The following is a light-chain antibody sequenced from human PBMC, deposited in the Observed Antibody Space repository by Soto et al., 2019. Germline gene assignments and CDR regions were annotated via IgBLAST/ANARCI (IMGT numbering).Light chain of an antibody. V-gene: IGKV3-11*01. CDR3: QQRSNSPPLT. Sequence: EIVLTQSPATLSLSPGERATLSCRASQSVSSYLACYQQKPGQAPRLLVYDASNRATGIPARFSGSGSGTDFTLTISSIEADDFAVYYCQQRSNSPPLTFGGGNNVEPK. CDR1: QSVSSY. J-gene: IGKJ4*01. CDR2: DAS.